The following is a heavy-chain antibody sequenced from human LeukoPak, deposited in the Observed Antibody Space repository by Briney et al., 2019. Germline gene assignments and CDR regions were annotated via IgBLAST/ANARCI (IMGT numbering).Heavy chain of an antibody. CDR3: ARERSRTSQWEPPVDAFDI. V-gene: IGHV1-18*01. CDR2: ISAYNGNT. D-gene: IGHD1-26*01. CDR1: GYTFTSYG. J-gene: IGHJ3*02. Sequence: ASVKVSCKASGYTFTSYGISWVQQAPGQGLEWMGWISAYNGNTNYAQKLQGRVTMTTDTSTSTAYMELRSLRSDDTAVYYCARERSRTSQWEPPVDAFDIWGQGTMVTVSS.